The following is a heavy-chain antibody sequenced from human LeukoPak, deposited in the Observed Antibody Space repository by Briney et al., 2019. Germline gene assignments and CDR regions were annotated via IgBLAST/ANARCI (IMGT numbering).Heavy chain of an antibody. CDR3: IPGTIAAAGNL. CDR2: IKSKTDGGTT. V-gene: IGHV3-15*01. CDR1: GFTFSNAW. D-gene: IGHD6-13*01. Sequence: PGGSLRLSCAASGFTFSNAWMSWVRQAPGKGLEWVGRIKSKTDGGTTDYAAPVKGRFTISRDDSKNTLYLQMNSLKTEDTAVYYCIPGTIAAAGNLWGQGTLVTVSS. J-gene: IGHJ5*02.